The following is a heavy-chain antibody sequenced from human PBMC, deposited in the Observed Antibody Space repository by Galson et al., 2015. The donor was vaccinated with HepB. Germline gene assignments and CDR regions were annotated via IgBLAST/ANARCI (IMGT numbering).Heavy chain of an antibody. V-gene: IGHV3-15*01. D-gene: IGHD2-21*01. CDR3: STGVVIAANEGFDI. Sequence: SLRLSCAVSGFPFKNARMTWVRQAPGKGLEWIGHIKSNIDGGTTDYAAPMKQRFSISRDDSKNTLYLHLNSLKTEDTGVYYCSTGVVIAANEGFDIWGQGTQVTVSA. J-gene: IGHJ3*02. CDR2: IKSNIDGGTT. CDR1: GFPFKNAR.